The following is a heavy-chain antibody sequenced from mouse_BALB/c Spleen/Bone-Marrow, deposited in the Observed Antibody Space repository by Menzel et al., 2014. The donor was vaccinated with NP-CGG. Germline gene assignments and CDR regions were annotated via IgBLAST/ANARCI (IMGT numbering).Heavy chain of an antibody. CDR1: GYTFTDYV. D-gene: IGHD2-10*02. CDR3: AREYGDYLDY. Sequence: VQLVESGPELVKPGASVKMSCKASGYTFTDYVIIWVKQRTGQGLEWIGEIYPRSGSIYYNENFKGKATLTTDKSSNTAYMQLSSLTSEDSAVYFCAREYGDYLDYWGQGTTLTVSS. V-gene: IGHV1-77*01. J-gene: IGHJ2*01. CDR2: IYPRSGSI.